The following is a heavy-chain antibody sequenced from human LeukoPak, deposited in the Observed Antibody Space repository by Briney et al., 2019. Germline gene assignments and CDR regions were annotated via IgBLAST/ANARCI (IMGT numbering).Heavy chain of an antibody. Sequence: GGSLRLSCAASGFTFSSYAMCWVRQAPGKGLEWVSAISGSGGSTYYADSVKGRFTISRDNSKNTLCLQMNSLRAEDTAVYYCAKDSVELRYFDWLLLSHYIDYWGQGTLVTVSS. V-gene: IGHV3-23*01. CDR2: ISGSGGST. CDR1: GFTFSSYA. J-gene: IGHJ4*02. D-gene: IGHD3-9*01. CDR3: AKDSVELRYFDWLLLSHYIDY.